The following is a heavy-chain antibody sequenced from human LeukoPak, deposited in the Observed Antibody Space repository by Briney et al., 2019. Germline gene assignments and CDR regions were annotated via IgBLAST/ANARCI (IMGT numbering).Heavy chain of an antibody. CDR2: FDPEDGET. V-gene: IGHV1-24*01. J-gene: IGHJ4*02. CDR3: ATDHGWELLRGGLDY. CDR1: GYTLTELS. Sequence: GASVKVSCKVSGYTLTELSMHWVRQAPGKGLEWMGGFDPEDGETIYAQKLQGRVTMTEDTSTDTAYMELSSLRSEDTAVYYCATDHGWELLRGGLDYWGQGTLVTVSS. D-gene: IGHD1-26*01.